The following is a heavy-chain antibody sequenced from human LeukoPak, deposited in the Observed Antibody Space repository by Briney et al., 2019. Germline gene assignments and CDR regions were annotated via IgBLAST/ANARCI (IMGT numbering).Heavy chain of an antibody. CDR2: ISYSGST. J-gene: IGHJ6*04. Sequence: PSETLSLTRTVSGGSIISSSYYWGWIRHPPGKGLEWIGGISYSGSTYYNPSLKSRVTICVDTSKNQFSLKLSSVTAADTPVYYCARSGIAAAETPFLDVWGKGTTVTVSS. V-gene: IGHV4-39*01. CDR3: ARSGIAAAETPFLDV. D-gene: IGHD6-13*01. CDR1: GGSIISSSYY.